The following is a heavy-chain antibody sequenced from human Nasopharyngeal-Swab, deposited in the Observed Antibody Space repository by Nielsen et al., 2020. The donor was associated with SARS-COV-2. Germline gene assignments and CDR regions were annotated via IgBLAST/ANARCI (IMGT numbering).Heavy chain of an antibody. D-gene: IGHD6-13*01. CDR1: GYTFTSYD. V-gene: IGHV1-8*01. CDR3: AREGQQLVLDYYGMDV. CDR2: MNPNSGNT. Sequence: ASVQVSCKASGYTFTSYDINWVRQATGQGLEWMGWMNPNSGNTGYAQKFQGRVTMTSNTSISTAYMELSSLRSEDTAVYYCAREGQQLVLDYYGMDVWGQGTTVTVSS. J-gene: IGHJ6*02.